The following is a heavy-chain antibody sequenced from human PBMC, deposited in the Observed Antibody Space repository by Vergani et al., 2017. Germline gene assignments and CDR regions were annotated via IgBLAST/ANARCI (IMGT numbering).Heavy chain of an antibody. Sequence: EVQLLESGGGLVQPGGSLRLSCAASGFTFSSYAMSWVRQAPGKGLEWVSVIYSGGSTYYADSVKGRFTISRDNSKNTLYLQMNSLRAEDTAVYYCASRYCSGGSCYFFDYWGQGTLVTVSS. CDR1: GFTFSSYA. J-gene: IGHJ4*02. CDR3: ASRYCSGGSCYFFDY. D-gene: IGHD2-15*01. V-gene: IGHV3-66*01. CDR2: IYSGGST.